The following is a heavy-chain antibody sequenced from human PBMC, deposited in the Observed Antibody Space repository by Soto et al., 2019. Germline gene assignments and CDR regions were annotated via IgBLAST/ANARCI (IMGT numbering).Heavy chain of an antibody. V-gene: IGHV4-4*09. Sequence: QAQLQESGPGLVKPSETLSLTCTVSSAPITKYYWGWVRQAPGRGLEWIGFTHHSGYISYSPSLKSRVTMSVDPSKNQVSLKLTSVTAADTAVYYCGRLQNFLIWCFDSWGQGVLVTVSS. CDR1: SAPITKYY. D-gene: IGHD2-15*01. J-gene: IGHJ4*02. CDR2: THHSGYI. CDR3: GRLQNFLIWCFDS.